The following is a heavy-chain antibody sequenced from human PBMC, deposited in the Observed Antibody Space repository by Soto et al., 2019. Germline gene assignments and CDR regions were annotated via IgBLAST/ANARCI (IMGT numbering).Heavy chain of an antibody. D-gene: IGHD1-20*01. Sequence: PSETLSLTCTVSGGSISSGGYYWSWIRQHPGKGLEWIGYIYYSGSTYYNPSLKSRVTISVDTSKNQFSLKLSSVTAADTAVYYCAREGMAPPENNWFDPWGQGTLVTVSS. CDR2: IYYSGST. CDR1: GGSISSGGYY. CDR3: AREGMAPPENNWFDP. V-gene: IGHV4-31*03. J-gene: IGHJ5*02.